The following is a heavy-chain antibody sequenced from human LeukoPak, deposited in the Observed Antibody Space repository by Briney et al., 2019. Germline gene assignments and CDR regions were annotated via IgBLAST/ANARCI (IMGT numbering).Heavy chain of an antibody. J-gene: IGHJ4*02. CDR2: INHSGST. D-gene: IGHD2-15*01. Sequence: SETLSLTCTVSGGSISSSSYYWSWIRQPPGKGLEWIGEINHSGSTNYNPSLKSRVTISVDTSKNQSSLKLSSVTAADTAVYYCARVATYCSGGSCYFLGNYFDYWGQGTLVTVSS. CDR3: ARVATYCSGGSCYFLGNYFDY. CDR1: GGSISSSSYY. V-gene: IGHV4-39*07.